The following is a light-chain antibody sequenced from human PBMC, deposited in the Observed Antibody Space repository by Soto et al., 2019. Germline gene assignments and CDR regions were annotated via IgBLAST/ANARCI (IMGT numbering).Light chain of an antibody. CDR2: EVS. J-gene: IGLJ1*01. CDR3: SSYSGTNYHYV. CDR1: SSDVGGYNY. V-gene: IGLV2-8*01. Sequence: QSALTQAPSASGSFGQSVSISCTGTSSDVGGYNYVSWYQQHPGKAPKLMMYEVSERPSGVPDRFSGSKSGNTASLTVSGLQAEDEADYYCSSYSGTNYHYVFGTGTKVTVL.